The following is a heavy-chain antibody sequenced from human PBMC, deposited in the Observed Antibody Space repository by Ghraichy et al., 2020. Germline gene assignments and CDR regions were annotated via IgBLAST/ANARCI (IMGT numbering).Heavy chain of an antibody. Sequence: SETLSLTCIVSGGSISSSSYYWDWIRQPPGEGLEWIGSVYYSGSTYYSPSLKSRVTISVDTSKNQFSLNLSSVTAADTAVYYCARRYSSGWYPYFDYWGQGILVTVSS. CDR3: ARRYSSGWYPYFDY. CDR1: GGSISSSSYY. CDR2: VYYSGST. D-gene: IGHD6-19*01. J-gene: IGHJ4*02. V-gene: IGHV4-39*01.